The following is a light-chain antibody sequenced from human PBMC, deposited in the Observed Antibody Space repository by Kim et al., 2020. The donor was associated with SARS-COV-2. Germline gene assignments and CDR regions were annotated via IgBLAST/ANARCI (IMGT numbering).Light chain of an antibody. CDR3: QQYDNWPPWT. Sequence: SPGERATLSCRASQSVNSNLAWYQQRPGQAPRLLIYGASTRATGIPARFSGSGSGTEFTLTISSLQSGDFAVYYCQQYDNWPPWTFGQGTRVDIK. J-gene: IGKJ1*01. CDR2: GAS. CDR1: QSVNSN. V-gene: IGKV3-15*01.